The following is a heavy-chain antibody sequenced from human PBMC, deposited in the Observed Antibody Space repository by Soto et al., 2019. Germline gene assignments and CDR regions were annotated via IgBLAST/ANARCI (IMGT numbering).Heavy chain of an antibody. Sequence: EVQLLESGGGLVQPGGSLRLSCVGSGFNFRPYAMSWVRQAPGKGLEWVSGISSSGDRTYYADSVKGRFTISRDNSKNLLNLKMSSLRADDTALYYCAKDPNGNYVGGFDMRGNGKMVTVSS. CDR2: ISSSGDRT. CDR1: GFNFRPYA. J-gene: IGHJ3*02. D-gene: IGHD1-7*01. V-gene: IGHV3-23*01. CDR3: AKDPNGNYVGGFDM.